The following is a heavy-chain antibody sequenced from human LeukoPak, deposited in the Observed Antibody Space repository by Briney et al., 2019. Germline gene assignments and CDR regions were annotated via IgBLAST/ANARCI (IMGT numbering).Heavy chain of an antibody. CDR2: ISSSSSTI. CDR1: GFTFSSYS. D-gene: IGHD3-22*01. J-gene: IGHJ3*02. CDR3: ARDSSGYSDHDAFDI. Sequence: PGGSLRLSCAASGFTFSSYSMNWVRQAPGKGLEWVSYISSSSSTIYYADSVKGRFTISRDNAKNSLYLQMNSLRAEDTAVYYCARDSSGYSDHDAFDIWGQGTMVTVSS. V-gene: IGHV3-48*01.